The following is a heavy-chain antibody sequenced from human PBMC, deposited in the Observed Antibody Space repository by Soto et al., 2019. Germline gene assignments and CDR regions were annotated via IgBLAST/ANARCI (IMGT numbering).Heavy chain of an antibody. CDR1: GFTFSSYS. Sequence: PGWSLRLSCAASGFTFSSYSMNWVRQAPGKGLEWVSYISSSSSTIYYADSVKGRFTISRDNAKNSLYLQMNSLRDEDTAVYYCAREDLTIFGVVIIPVGAYGMDVWGQGTTVTVSS. CDR3: AREDLTIFGVVIIPVGAYGMDV. D-gene: IGHD3-3*01. CDR2: ISSSSSTI. J-gene: IGHJ6*02. V-gene: IGHV3-48*02.